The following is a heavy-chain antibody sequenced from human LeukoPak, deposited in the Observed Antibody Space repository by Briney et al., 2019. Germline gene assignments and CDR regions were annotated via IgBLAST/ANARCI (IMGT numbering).Heavy chain of an antibody. D-gene: IGHD3-9*01. V-gene: IGHV1-46*01. J-gene: IGHJ4*02. CDR3: QKTAYEILTGFPKGVDY. CDR2: INPSGGST. CDR1: GYTFTSYY. Sequence: ASLKVSCKASGYTFTSYYMHWVRQAPGQGLEWMGLINPSGGSTSYAQKFQGRVTMTRDTSTSTVYMELSSLRSEDTAVYSCQKTAYEILTGFPKGVDYWGQGTLVTVSS.